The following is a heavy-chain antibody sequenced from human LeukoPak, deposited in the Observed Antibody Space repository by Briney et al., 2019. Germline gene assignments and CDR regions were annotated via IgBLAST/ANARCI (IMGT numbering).Heavy chain of an antibody. CDR2: INVNSGDT. V-gene: IGHV1-2*02. Sequence: ASVTVSCKASRYTFSAYYIHWLRQAPGQGLEWMGWINVNSGDTNSAPNFQGRVTLTRDMSSNTAYMEVTKLTLDDTAVFYCARAGGLDFWGQGTLVTVSS. CDR1: RYTFSAYY. CDR3: ARAGGLDF. J-gene: IGHJ4*02. D-gene: IGHD2-8*02.